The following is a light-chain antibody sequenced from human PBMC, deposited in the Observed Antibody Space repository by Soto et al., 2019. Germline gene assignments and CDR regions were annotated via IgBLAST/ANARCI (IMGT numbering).Light chain of an antibody. CDR3: GTWDSSLSAGV. V-gene: IGLV1-51*01. J-gene: IGLJ2*01. CDR2: DSN. CDR1: SSNIGNNY. Sequence: QSVLTQPPSVSAAPGQKVTISCSGSSSNIGNNYVSWYQHLPGTAPKLLIYDSNKRPSGIPDRFSGSKSGTSATLGITGLQTGDEADYYCGTWDSSLSAGVFGVGTKLTVL.